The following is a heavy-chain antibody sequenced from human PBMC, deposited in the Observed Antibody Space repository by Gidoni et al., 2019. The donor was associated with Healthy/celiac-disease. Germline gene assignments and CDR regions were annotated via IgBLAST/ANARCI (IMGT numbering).Heavy chain of an antibody. CDR2: ISGGGGST. V-gene: IGHV3-23*01. CDR1: GVTFSSYA. D-gene: IGHD3-16*01. J-gene: IGHJ6*02. CDR3: AKGGGQRAYYYYGMDV. Sequence: EVQLLEPGGGLVQPGGPLRLSCAASGVTFSSYAMSWVRQAPGKGLVWVSAISGGGGSTYYAYYVKGRFTISRDNSKNTLYLQMNSLGAEDAAVYYCAKGGGQRAYYYYGMDVWGQGTTVTVSS.